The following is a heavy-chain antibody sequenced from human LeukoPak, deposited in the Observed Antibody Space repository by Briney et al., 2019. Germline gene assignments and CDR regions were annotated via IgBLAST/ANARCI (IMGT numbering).Heavy chain of an antibody. CDR2: INPSGGST. D-gene: IGHD3-10*01. Sequence: ASVKVSCKASGYTFTSYYMHWVRQAPGQGLEWMGIINPSGGSTSYAQNFQGRVTMTRDTSIDTAYMELTSLRYEDTAVYYCARDYYGSKSSSFDPWGQGTLVTVSS. CDR1: GYTFTSYY. V-gene: IGHV1-46*01. J-gene: IGHJ5*02. CDR3: ARDYYGSKSSSFDP.